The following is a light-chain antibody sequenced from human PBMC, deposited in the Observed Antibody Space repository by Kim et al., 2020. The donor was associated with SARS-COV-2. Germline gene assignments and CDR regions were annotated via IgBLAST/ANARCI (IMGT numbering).Light chain of an antibody. CDR1: SSDIGGHDY. CDR3: SSYTRSATWV. V-gene: IGLV2-14*03. Sequence: GQSITISCTGTSSDIGGHDYVSWYQQHPGKAPKLMIYDVRNRPSGVSNRFSGSKSGNTASLTISGLQAEDEADYYCSSYTRSATWVFGGGTQLTVL. J-gene: IGLJ3*02. CDR2: DVR.